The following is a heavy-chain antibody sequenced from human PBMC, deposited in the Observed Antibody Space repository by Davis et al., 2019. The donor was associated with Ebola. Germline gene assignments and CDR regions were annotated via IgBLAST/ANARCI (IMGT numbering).Heavy chain of an antibody. CDR2: ISSSGSTI. CDR3: ARDSGYDYGGYYYYGMDV. Sequence: GESLKISCAATGFTFSNYGMHWVRQAPGKGLEWVSYISSSGSTIYYADSVKGRFTISRDNAKNSLYLQMNSLRAEDTAVYYCARDSGYDYGGYYYYGMDVWGQGTTVTVSS. CDR1: GFTFSNYG. J-gene: IGHJ6*02. V-gene: IGHV3-48*03. D-gene: IGHD5-12*01.